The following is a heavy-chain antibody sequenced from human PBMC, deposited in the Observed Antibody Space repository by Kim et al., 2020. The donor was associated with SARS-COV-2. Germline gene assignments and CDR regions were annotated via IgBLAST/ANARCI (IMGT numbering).Heavy chain of an antibody. J-gene: IGHJ5*02. CDR1: GYTFTSYY. D-gene: IGHD2-15*01. V-gene: IGHV1-46*01. Sequence: ASVKVSCKASGYTFTSYYMHWVRQAPGQGLEWMGIINPSGGSTSYAQKFQGRVTMTRDTSTSTVYMELSSLRSEDTAVYYCARARLRGYCSGGSCYQRGVNWFDPWGQGTLVTVSS. CDR2: INPSGGST. CDR3: ARARLRGYCSGGSCYQRGVNWFDP.